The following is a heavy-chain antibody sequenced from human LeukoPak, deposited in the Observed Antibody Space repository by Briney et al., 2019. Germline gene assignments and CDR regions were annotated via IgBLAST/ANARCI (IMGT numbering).Heavy chain of an antibody. J-gene: IGHJ4*02. Sequence: SETLSLTCAVYGGSFSGYYWSWIRQPPGKGLEWIGEINLSGSTNYNPSLKSGVTISVDTSKNQFSLKLSSVTAADTAVYYCARSLALLRYIDFWGQGTLVTVSS. CDR1: GGSFSGYY. V-gene: IGHV4-34*01. CDR3: ARSLALLRYIDF. CDR2: INLSGST. D-gene: IGHD3-3*02.